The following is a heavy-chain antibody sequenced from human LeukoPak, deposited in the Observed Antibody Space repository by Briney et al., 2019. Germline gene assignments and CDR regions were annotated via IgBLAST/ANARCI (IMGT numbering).Heavy chain of an antibody. D-gene: IGHD1-26*01. CDR1: GGSISGSY. J-gene: IGHJ3*02. CDR2: MYNSGST. CDR3: ARAPLVGAEEDAFDI. Sequence: SETLSLTCTVSGGSISGSYWSWIRQPPGKGLEWIAYMYNSGSTNYNPSLKSRVTISVDTSKNQFSLKLSSVTAADTAVYYCARAPLVGAEEDAFDIWGQGTMVTVSS. V-gene: IGHV4-59*01.